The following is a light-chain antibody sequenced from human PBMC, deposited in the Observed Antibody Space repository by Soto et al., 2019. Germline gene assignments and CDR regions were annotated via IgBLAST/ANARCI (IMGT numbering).Light chain of an antibody. V-gene: IGLV1-44*01. CDR2: SND. CDR1: SSNIGSNI. J-gene: IGLJ2*01. Sequence: QSVLTQPPSVSGTPGQGVTISCSGSSSNIGSNIVNWYQHLPGTAPKLLIYSNDQRPSGVPQRFSAFKSGSSASLAITWLQSEDEADYYCAAWDDSLKSVLFGGGTKLTVL. CDR3: AAWDDSLKSVL.